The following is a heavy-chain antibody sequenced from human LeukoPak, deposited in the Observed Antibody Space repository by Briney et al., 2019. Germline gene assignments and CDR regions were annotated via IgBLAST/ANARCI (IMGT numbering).Heavy chain of an antibody. CDR2: ISAYNGNT. CDR3: ARHIKYYDFWSGYNDYYGMDV. V-gene: IGHV1-18*01. CDR1: GYTFTSYG. J-gene: IGHJ6*02. D-gene: IGHD3-3*01. Sequence: ASVRVSCKASGYTFTSYGISWVRQAPGQGLEWMGWISAYNGNTNYAQKLQGRVTMATVTSTSTAYMELRSLRSDDTAVYYCARHIKYYDFWSGYNDYYGMDVWGQGTTVTVSS.